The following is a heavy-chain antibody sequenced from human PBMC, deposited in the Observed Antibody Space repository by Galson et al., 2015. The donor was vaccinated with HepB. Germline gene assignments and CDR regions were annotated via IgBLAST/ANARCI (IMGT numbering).Heavy chain of an antibody. V-gene: IGHV3-30*18. CDR2: ISYDGSNK. Sequence: SLRLSCAASGFTSSSYGMHWVRQAPGKGLEWVAVISYDGSNKYYADSVKGRFTISRDNSKNTLYLQMNSLRAEDTAVYYCAKDRRYCSSTSCPPVYYYYYMDVWGKGTTVTVSS. J-gene: IGHJ6*03. CDR3: AKDRRYCSSTSCPPVYYYYYMDV. D-gene: IGHD2-2*01. CDR1: GFTSSSYG.